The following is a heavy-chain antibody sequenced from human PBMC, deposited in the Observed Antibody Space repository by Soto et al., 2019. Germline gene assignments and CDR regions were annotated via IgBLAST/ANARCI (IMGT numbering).Heavy chain of an antibody. J-gene: IGHJ2*01. CDR3: ARWEADCSGGSCYSDRYFDL. V-gene: IGHV4-39*01. D-gene: IGHD2-15*01. Sequence: QLQLQESGPGLVKPSETLSLTCTVSGGSISSSSYYWGWIRQPPGKGLEWIGSIYYSGSTYYNPSLKSRVTISVDTSKNKFSLKLSSVTAADTAVYYCARWEADCSGGSCYSDRYFDLWGRGTLVTVSS. CDR2: IYYSGST. CDR1: GGSISSSSYY.